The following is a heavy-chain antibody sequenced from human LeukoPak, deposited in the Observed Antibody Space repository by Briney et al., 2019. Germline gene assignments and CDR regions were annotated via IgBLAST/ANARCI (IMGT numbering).Heavy chain of an antibody. V-gene: IGHV4-59*01. CDR3: AGEQLWPDY. D-gene: IGHD5-18*01. Sequence: SETLSLTCTVSGGSISSYYWSWIRQPPGKGLEWIGYIYYSGSTNYNPSLKSRVTISVDTSKNQFSLKLSSVTAADTAVYYCAGEQLWPDYWGQGTLVTVSS. J-gene: IGHJ4*02. CDR2: IYYSGST. CDR1: GGSISSYY.